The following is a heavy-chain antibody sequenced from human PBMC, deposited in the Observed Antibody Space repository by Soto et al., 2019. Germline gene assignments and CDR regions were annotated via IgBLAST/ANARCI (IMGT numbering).Heavy chain of an antibody. J-gene: IGHJ4*02. CDR2: IYPSGTI. D-gene: IGHD3-16*01. CDR3: ATYTAFAKYYFDP. CDR1: GVSVSTRGFS. V-gene: IGHV4-30-2*06. Sequence: QVQLQESGSRLVKPSQTLSLTCAVSGVSVSTRGFSWSWIRQSPGKGLEWIGYIYPSGTIFYNPSLSSRVTISLDTSSNQFSLRLTSVTAAYTAVYYCATYTAFAKYYFDPWGRGTLITVSS.